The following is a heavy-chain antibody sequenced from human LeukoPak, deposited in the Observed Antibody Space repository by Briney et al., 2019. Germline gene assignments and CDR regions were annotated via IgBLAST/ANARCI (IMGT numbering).Heavy chain of an antibody. CDR3: ARATYSSTWGIVDFDY. D-gene: IGHD6-13*01. J-gene: IGHJ4*02. CDR2: IYSDGST. V-gene: IGHV3-53*01. CDR1: GFTVSSSY. Sequence: PGGSLRLSCAASGFTVSSSYMSWVRQAPGEGLEWVSFIYSDGSTYYADSVKGRFTISRDNSRNTLYLQMNSLRADDTAMYYCARATYSSTWGIVDFDYWGQGTLVTVSS.